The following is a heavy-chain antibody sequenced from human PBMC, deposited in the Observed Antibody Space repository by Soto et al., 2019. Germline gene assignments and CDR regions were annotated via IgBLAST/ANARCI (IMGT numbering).Heavy chain of an antibody. CDR2: ISGGGSST. J-gene: IGHJ4*02. CDR3: AKDISTVRGVIVTPSPFDF. V-gene: IGHV3-23*01. D-gene: IGHD3-10*01. CDR1: GFTFSSYW. Sequence: GGSLRLSCAASGFTFSSYWMHWVRRAPGKGLVWVSAISGGGSSTSYPSSVRGRFTISRDNSRNTLYLQMYSLRAEDTAVYYCAKDISTVRGVIVTPSPFDFWGQGTLVTVSS.